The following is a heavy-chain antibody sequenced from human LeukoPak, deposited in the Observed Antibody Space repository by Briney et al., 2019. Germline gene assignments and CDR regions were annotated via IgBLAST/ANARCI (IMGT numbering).Heavy chain of an antibody. CDR3: AKDMSSGWGRLDY. V-gene: IGHV3-21*04. Sequence: GGSLRLSCAASGFTFSSYSMNWVRQAPGKGLEWVSSISSSSSYIYYADSVKGRFTISRDNSKNTLYLQMNSLRAEDTAVYYCAKDMSSGWGRLDYWGQGTLVTVSS. CDR2: ISSSSSYI. J-gene: IGHJ4*02. D-gene: IGHD6-19*01. CDR1: GFTFSSYS.